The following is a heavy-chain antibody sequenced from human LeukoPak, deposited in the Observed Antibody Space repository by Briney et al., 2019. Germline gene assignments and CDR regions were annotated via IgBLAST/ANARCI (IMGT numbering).Heavy chain of an antibody. CDR2: INPSSGGT. Sequence: ASVKVSCKGSEYTFTEYYMHWVRQAPGQGLEWMGWINPSSGGTKYAQRFQGRVTMTRDTSISTAYLELNRLTSDDTAVYYCMRDWSKEASGSKNSFDYWGQGTLVTVSS. CDR3: MRDWSKEASGSKNSFDY. J-gene: IGHJ4*02. V-gene: IGHV1-2*02. D-gene: IGHD3-10*01. CDR1: EYTFTEYY.